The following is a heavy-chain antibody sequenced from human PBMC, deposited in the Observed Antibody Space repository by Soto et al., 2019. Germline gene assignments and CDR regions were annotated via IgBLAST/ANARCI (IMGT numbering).Heavy chain of an antibody. CDR1: GGSVSSGSYY. Sequence: QVQLQESGPGLVKPSETLSLTCTVSGGSVSSGSYYWSWIRQPPGKGLEWIGYIYYSGSTNYNPSLKSRVTTSVDTSKNQFSLKLSSVTAADTAVYYWARGIDGWYQGRYYYGMDVWGQGTTVTVSS. CDR3: ARGIDGWYQGRYYYGMDV. V-gene: IGHV4-61*01. J-gene: IGHJ6*02. D-gene: IGHD6-19*01. CDR2: IYYSGST.